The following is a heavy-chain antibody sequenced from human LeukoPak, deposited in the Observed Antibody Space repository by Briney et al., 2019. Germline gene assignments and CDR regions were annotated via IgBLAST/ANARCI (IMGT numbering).Heavy chain of an antibody. CDR2: ISSNGGST. CDR1: GFTFSSYA. D-gene: IGHD6-13*01. V-gene: IGHV3-64D*09. Sequence: GGSLRLSCSVFGFTFSSYAMHWVRQAPGKGLEYVSAISSNGGSTYYADSVKGRFTISRDNSKNTLYLQMSSLRAEDTAVYYCVKDPRVVAAAGFDYWGQGTLVTVSS. J-gene: IGHJ4*02. CDR3: VKDPRVVAAAGFDY.